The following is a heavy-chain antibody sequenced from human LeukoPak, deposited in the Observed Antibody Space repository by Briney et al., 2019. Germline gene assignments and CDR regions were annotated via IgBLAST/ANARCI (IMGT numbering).Heavy chain of an antibody. CDR1: GFTFSSYW. D-gene: IGHD3-9*01. CDR3: ARDHYDILTGRPYYFDY. Sequence: GGSLRLSCAASGFTFSSYWMSWVRQAPGKGLEWVANIKQDGSEKYYVDSVKGRFTISRDNAKNSLYLQMNSLRAEDTAVYYCARDHYDILTGRPYYFDYWGQGTLVTVSS. V-gene: IGHV3-7*01. J-gene: IGHJ4*02. CDR2: IKQDGSEK.